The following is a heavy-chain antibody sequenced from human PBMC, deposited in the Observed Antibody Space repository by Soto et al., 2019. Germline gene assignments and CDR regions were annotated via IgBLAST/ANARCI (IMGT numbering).Heavy chain of an antibody. D-gene: IGHD6-13*01. Sequence: ASVKVSCKACGYSFTSYYMHWVRQAPGQGLEWMGIINPSGGSTSYAQKFQGRVTMTRDTSTSTVYMELSSLRSEDTAVYYCARVAGTRIDYWGQGTLVTVSS. J-gene: IGHJ4*02. V-gene: IGHV1-46*03. CDR3: ARVAGTRIDY. CDR1: GYSFTSYY. CDR2: INPSGGST.